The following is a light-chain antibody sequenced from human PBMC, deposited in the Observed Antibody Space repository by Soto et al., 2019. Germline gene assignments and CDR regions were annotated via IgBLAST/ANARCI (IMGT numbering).Light chain of an antibody. CDR1: SSDVGGYNY. CDR2: DVN. Sequence: QSALTQPPSASGSPEQSVTISCTGTSSDVGGYNYVSWYKQHPGKAPKLMIYDVNKRPSGVPDRFSGSKSGNTASLTVSGLQAEDEADYYCSSYAGSNNLVFGGGTKLTVL. V-gene: IGLV2-8*01. CDR3: SSYAGSNNLV. J-gene: IGLJ2*01.